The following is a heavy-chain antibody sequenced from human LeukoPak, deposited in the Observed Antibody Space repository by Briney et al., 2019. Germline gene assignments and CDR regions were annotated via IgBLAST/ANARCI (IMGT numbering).Heavy chain of an antibody. CDR2: IYASGTT. CDR3: AREYYGSGTYTNLFDY. D-gene: IGHD3-10*01. Sequence: SSETLSLTCTVSGGSISSYYWSWIRQPPGKGLEWIGRIYASGTTNYNPSLKSRVTMSVDTSKNQFSLKLSSVTAADTAVYYCAREYYGSGTYTNLFDYWGQGILVTVSS. J-gene: IGHJ4*02. CDR1: GGSISSYY. V-gene: IGHV4-4*07.